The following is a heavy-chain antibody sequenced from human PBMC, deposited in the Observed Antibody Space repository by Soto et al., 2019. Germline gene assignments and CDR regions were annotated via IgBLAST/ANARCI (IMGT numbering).Heavy chain of an antibody. CDR1: CGTIISFY. CDR2: IYPSGST. J-gene: IGHJ4*02. D-gene: IGHD3-22*01. CDR3: ASPYYYDSSGYYY. V-gene: IGHV4-4*07. Sequence: SEPLSLTCTVSCGTIISFYLSWIRQTAGKGLEWIGRIYPSGSTNYNPSLKSRVTMPVDTSKNQFSLKLSSVTAADTAVYYCASPYYYDSSGYYYWGQGTLVTVSS.